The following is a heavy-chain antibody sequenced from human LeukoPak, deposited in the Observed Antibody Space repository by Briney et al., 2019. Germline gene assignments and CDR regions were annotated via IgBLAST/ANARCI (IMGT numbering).Heavy chain of an antibody. D-gene: IGHD5-18*01. CDR1: GYTFTSYY. V-gene: IGHV1-46*01. CDR2: INPSGGTT. J-gene: IGHJ4*02. Sequence: GASVTVSCTASGYTFTSYYMHWVRQAPGQGLEWMGIINPSGGTTSYAQKFQGRVTMTRDTSTSTVYMELSSLRSEDTAVYYCARDPSVSGYSFGYFDYWGQGTLVTVSS. CDR3: ARDPSVSGYSFGYFDY.